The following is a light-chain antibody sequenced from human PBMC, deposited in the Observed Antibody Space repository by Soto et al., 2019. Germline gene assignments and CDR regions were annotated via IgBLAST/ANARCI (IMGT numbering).Light chain of an antibody. CDR1: SSNIGGNS. CDR2: DDD. V-gene: IGLV1-51*01. Sequence: QSVMTQPPSVSAAPGQRVTISCSGSSSNIGGNSVSWYQQLPGTAPKLLIYDDDKRPSGIPDRFSGSKSGTSATLGITGFQTGDEADYYCYSYAGENLYVFGTGTQLTVL. J-gene: IGLJ1*01. CDR3: YSYAGENLYV.